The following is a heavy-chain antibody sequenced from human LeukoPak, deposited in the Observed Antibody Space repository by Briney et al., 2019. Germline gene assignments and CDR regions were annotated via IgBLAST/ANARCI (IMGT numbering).Heavy chain of an antibody. CDR1: GFTFSDYY. CDR2: ITSGSTI. CDR3: ARAPEYQLLYGNYFDY. V-gene: IGHV3-11*01. D-gene: IGHD2-2*02. Sequence: PGGSLRLSCAASGFTFSDYYMNWIRQAPGKGLEWVSYITSGSTIYYADSVKGRFTISRDNAKNSLYLQMNSLRAEDTAVYYYARAPEYQLLYGNYFDYWGQGTLVTVSS. J-gene: IGHJ4*02.